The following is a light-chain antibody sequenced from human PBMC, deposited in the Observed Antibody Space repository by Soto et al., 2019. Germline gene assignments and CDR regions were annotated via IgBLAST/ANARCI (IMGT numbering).Light chain of an antibody. CDR1: QSFSSS. J-gene: IGKJ4*01. Sequence: EIVMTQSPATLSVSPGERATLSCRASQSFSSSLAWDQQKPGQAPRLLIYDASARATSIPARFSGSGSGTEFTLTISSLQSEDFAVYSCQQYNNWPFTFGGGTKVEI. CDR2: DAS. CDR3: QQYNNWPFT. V-gene: IGKV3-15*01.